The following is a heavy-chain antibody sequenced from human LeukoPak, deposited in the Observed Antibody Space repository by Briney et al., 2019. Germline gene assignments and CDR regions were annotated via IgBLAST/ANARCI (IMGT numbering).Heavy chain of an antibody. CDR2: IRYDDTNK. CDR3: SKEDLGYCSSTTCYIFPH. Sequence: PGGSLRLSCAASGFTFSSYEMNWVRQAPGKGLEWVAFIRYDDTNKYYADSVKGRFTISRDNSKNTLYLQMNSLRAEDTAVYYCSKEDLGYCSSTTCYIFPHWGRGTLVTVSS. V-gene: IGHV3-30*02. CDR1: GFTFSSYE. D-gene: IGHD2-2*02. J-gene: IGHJ1*01.